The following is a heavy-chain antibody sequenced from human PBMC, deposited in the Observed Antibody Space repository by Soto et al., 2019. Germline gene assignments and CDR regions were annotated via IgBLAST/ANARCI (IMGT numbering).Heavy chain of an antibody. CDR2: VSHDGRNT. V-gene: IGHV3-30*18. CDR1: GFTFSDYA. D-gene: IGHD6-19*01. J-gene: IGHJ4*02. CDR3: AKGGGQWLVTSDFNY. Sequence: VQLVEAGGGVVQPGRSLRLSCAASGFTFSDYAMHWVRQAPGKGLEWVAVVSHDGRNTHYADSVKGRFTISRDSSKNTGSLEMTRLRAEDTAVSYGAKGGGQWLVTSDFNYWGQGALVTVSS.